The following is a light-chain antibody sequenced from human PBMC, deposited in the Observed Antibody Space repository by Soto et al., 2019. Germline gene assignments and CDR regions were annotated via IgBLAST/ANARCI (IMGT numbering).Light chain of an antibody. CDR2: DAS. CDR1: QSVSSF. V-gene: IGKV3-11*01. Sequence: EIVLTQSPATLSLSPGERATLSCRASQSVSSFLAWYQQKPGQAPRLLIYDASNRATGIPARFSGSGSGTDFTLTISGLEPEDFAVYYCQHRSNWPLTFGGGPRWRSN. J-gene: IGKJ4*01. CDR3: QHRSNWPLT.